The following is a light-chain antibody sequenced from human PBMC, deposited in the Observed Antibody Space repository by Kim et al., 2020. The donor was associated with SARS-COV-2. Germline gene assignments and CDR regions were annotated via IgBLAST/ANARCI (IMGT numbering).Light chain of an antibody. V-gene: IGLV2-14*03. Sequence: GQSITIPCTGTSSDIGDYDYVSWYQQHPGKAPKLIIYDVTKRPPGVSNRFFASKSGNTASLTISGLQAEDEADYYCISYTGDNTYVFGTGTKVTVL. CDR2: DVT. CDR1: SSDIGDYDY. J-gene: IGLJ1*01. CDR3: ISYTGDNTYV.